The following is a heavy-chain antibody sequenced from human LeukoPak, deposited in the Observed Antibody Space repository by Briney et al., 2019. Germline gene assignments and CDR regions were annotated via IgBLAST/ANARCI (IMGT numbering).Heavy chain of an antibody. CDR1: GGSISSGGYY. D-gene: IGHD6-13*01. CDR2: IYHSGST. Sequence: SQTLSLTCTVSGGSISSGGYYWSWIRQPPGKGLEWIGYIYHSGSTYYNPSLKSRVTISVDRSKNQFSLKLSSVTAADTAVYYCARRNSIAAAGTWNDYWGQGTLVTVSS. V-gene: IGHV4-30-2*01. CDR3: ARRNSIAAAGTWNDY. J-gene: IGHJ4*02.